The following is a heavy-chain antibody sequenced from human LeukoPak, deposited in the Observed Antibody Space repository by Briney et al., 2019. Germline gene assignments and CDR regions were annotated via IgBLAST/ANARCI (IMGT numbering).Heavy chain of an antibody. CDR3: VREVGAPGSFQH. D-gene: IGHD1-26*01. CDR1: GFTFSSYW. CDR2: INTDGSST. V-gene: IGHV3-74*01. J-gene: IGHJ1*01. Sequence: GGSLRLSCAASGFTFSSYWMHWVRQAPGKGLVWVSRINTDGSSTSYADSVKGRFTISRNNADNMLHLQMNSLRAEDTTVYHCVREVGAPGSFQHWGQGAPVTVSS.